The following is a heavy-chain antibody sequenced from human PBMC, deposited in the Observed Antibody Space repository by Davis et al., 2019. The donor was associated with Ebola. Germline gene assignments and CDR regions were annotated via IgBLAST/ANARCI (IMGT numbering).Heavy chain of an antibody. CDR3: ARDTLDSGSYYTGVGYFDY. V-gene: IGHV3-30*04. J-gene: IGHJ4*02. CDR1: GFTFSSYA. D-gene: IGHD1-26*01. CDR2: ISSDGSNK. Sequence: GESLKISCAASGFTFSSYAMHWVRQAPGKGMEWVAVISSDGSNKYYADSVKGRFTISRDNSKNTLYLQMNSLRAEDTAVYYFARDTLDSGSYYTGVGYFDYWGQGTLVTVSS.